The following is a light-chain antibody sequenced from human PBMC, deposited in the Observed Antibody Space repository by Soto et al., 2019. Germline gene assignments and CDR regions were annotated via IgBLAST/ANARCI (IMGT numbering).Light chain of an antibody. V-gene: IGLV2-14*03. CDR2: DVS. CDR3: TSYTSSFTYV. J-gene: IGLJ1*01. CDR1: SSVVGGYNF. Sequence: QSVLTQPASVSGSPGQSITISCTGTSSVVGGYNFVSWYQHHPGKAPKLIIYDVSYRPSGVSNRFSVSKSGNTASLTISGLQAEDEADYYCTSYTSSFTYVFGTGTKVTVL.